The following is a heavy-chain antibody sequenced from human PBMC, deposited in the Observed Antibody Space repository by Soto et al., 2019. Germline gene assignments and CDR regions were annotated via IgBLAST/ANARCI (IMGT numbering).Heavy chain of an antibody. CDR2: IIHIFGTA. V-gene: IGHV1-69*01. CDR1: GGTFSSYA. D-gene: IGHD5-12*01. J-gene: IGHJ6*02. Sequence: QVQLVQSGAEVKKPGSSVKVSCKASGGTFSSYAISWVRQAPGQGLEWMGGIIHIFGTANYAQKFQGRVTITEDESQSTGYMELRSLRPEDTAVYCCASECLVNGYSGYVKLYCYGMDGWGQGATVTVSS. CDR3: ASECLVNGYSGYVKLYCYGMDG.